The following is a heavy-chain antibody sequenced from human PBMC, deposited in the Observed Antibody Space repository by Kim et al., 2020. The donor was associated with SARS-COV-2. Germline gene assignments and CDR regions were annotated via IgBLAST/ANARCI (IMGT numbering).Heavy chain of an antibody. Sequence: SETLSLTCTVSGDSLTNNYYWTWIRQPAGKGLEWIGRIYTNGDTNYNPSLQRRVVMSLDTSKNYFSLNLNSVTAADTAVYYCAVTVLQTWMGVHGNYNWFDPWGQGTLGTVSS. CDR3: AVTVLQTWMGVHGNYNWFDP. J-gene: IGHJ5*01. CDR2: IYTNGDT. CDR1: GDSLTNNYY. D-gene: IGHD1-26*01. V-gene: IGHV4-4*07.